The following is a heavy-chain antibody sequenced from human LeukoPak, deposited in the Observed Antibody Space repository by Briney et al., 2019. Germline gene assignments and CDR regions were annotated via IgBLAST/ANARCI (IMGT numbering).Heavy chain of an antibody. J-gene: IGHJ4*02. CDR2: IKQDGSNK. CDR1: GFTFSSYW. CDR3: AKDRFWSGYTVFDY. D-gene: IGHD3-3*01. V-gene: IGHV3-7*01. Sequence: GGSLRLSCAASGFTFSSYWMSWVRQAPGKGLEWVANIKQDGSNKYYADSVKGRFTISRDNSKNTLYLQMNSLRAEDTAVYYCAKDRFWSGYTVFDYWGQGTLVTVSS.